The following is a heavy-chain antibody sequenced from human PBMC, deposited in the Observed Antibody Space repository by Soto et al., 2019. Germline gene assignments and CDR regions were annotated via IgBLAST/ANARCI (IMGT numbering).Heavy chain of an antibody. CDR3: ARGGFLEPHMDV. Sequence: QVQLVQSGAEVQKPGASVKVSCKASGYSFTSYDMNWVRQVPGQGPEWMGWMNPNSADTGYAQKFQGRMTMSRDMSTRTMYMELSGLTSEDTAVYYCARGGFLEPHMDVWGRGTTVTVSS. V-gene: IGHV1-8*01. CDR2: MNPNSADT. J-gene: IGHJ6*03. CDR1: GYSFTSYD.